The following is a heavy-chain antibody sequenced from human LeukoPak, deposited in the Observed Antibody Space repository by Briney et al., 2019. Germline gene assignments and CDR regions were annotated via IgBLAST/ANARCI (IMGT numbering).Heavy chain of an antibody. V-gene: IGHV1-18*01. CDR2: ISAYNGNT. D-gene: IGHD3-3*01. Sequence: GASMKVSCKASGYTFTSYGISWVRQAPGQGLEWMGWISAYNGNTNYAQKLQGRVTMTTDTSTSTAYMELRSLRSDDTAVYYCARSPPRSLASTIFGVVTHLFDYWGQGTLVTVSS. CDR3: ARSPPRSLASTIFGVVTHLFDY. J-gene: IGHJ4*02. CDR1: GYTFTSYG.